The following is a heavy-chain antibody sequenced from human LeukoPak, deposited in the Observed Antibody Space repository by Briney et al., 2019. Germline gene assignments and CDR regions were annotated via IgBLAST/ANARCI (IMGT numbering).Heavy chain of an antibody. J-gene: IGHJ5*02. CDR2: IYYSGST. V-gene: IGHV4-59*01. D-gene: IGHD3-22*01. CDR1: GGAISVYY. CDR3: ARGAGTMILDTTRSWAYDNNWFAP. Sequence: SETLSLTCTVSGGAISVYYWSWIRQPPGKELEWIGYIYYSGSTNYNPSLKSRVTISVDTSKNQFSLKLSSVTAADTAVYYCARGAGTMILDTTRSWAYDNNWFAPWGQGTVGTASS.